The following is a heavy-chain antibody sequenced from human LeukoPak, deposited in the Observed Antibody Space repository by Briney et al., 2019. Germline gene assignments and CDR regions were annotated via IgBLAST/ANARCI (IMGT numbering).Heavy chain of an antibody. V-gene: IGHV3-7*03. CDR2: IKEDGTET. CDR3: AKEGRSLQTY. J-gene: IGHJ4*02. Sequence: GGSLRLSCAASGFMFSSNWMSWVRLAPGQGLEWVSNIKEDGTETYYVDSVKGRFTISRDNAKNSLYLQMNSLRVEDTAVYYCAKEGRSLQTYWGQGTLVTVSS. D-gene: IGHD5-24*01. CDR1: GFMFSSNW.